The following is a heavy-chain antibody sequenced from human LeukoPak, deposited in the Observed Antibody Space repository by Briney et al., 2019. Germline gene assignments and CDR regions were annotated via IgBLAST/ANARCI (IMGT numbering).Heavy chain of an antibody. CDR3: ARWGSGTSPFDD. CDR2: IFYSGST. V-gene: IGHV4-39*07. D-gene: IGHD3-16*01. CDR1: GGSISTSNYY. J-gene: IGHJ4*02. Sequence: TSETLSLTCTVSGGSISTSNYYWGWIRQPPGKGLEWIGNIFYSGSTYYSPSLKSRVTISLDTSRNQFSLKLTSVTAADTAVYFCARWGSGTSPFDDWGQGTLVTVSS.